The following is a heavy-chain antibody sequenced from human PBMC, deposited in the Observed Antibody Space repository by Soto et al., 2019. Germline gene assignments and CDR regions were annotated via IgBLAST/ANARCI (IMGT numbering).Heavy chain of an antibody. Sequence: AASVKVSCKVSGYTLTELSMHWVRQAPGKGLEWMGGFDPEDGETIYAQKFQGRVTMTEDTSTDTAYMELSSLRSEDTAVYYCAKNWNRSPGYAFDIWGQGTMVTVSS. V-gene: IGHV1-24*01. J-gene: IGHJ3*02. CDR1: GYTLTELS. D-gene: IGHD1-1*01. CDR2: FDPEDGET. CDR3: AKNWNRSPGYAFDI.